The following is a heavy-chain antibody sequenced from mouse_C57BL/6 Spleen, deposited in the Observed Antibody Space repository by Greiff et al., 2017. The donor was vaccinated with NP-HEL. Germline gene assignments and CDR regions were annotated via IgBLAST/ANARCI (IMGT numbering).Heavy chain of an antibody. CDR1: GFSLTSYG. D-gene: IGHD3-1*01. CDR2: IWSGGST. V-gene: IGHV2-2*01. J-gene: IGHJ1*03. Sequence: VHLVESGPGLVQPSQSLSITCTVSGFSLTSYGVHWVRQSPGKGLEWLGVIWSGGSTDYNAAFISRLSISKDNSKSQVFFKMNSLQADDTAIYYCARIGGSVHWYFDVWGTGTTVTVSS. CDR3: ARIGGSVHWYFDV.